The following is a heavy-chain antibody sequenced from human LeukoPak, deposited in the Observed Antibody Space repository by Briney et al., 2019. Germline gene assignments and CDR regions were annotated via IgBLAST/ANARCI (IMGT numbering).Heavy chain of an antibody. D-gene: IGHD3-22*01. V-gene: IGHV1-46*01. CDR2: INPNGGST. J-gene: IGHJ3*02. CDR1: GYTFTSYY. CDR3: ARVWHHYSNYYDSSGYFSFSAVDI. Sequence: ASVKVSCKASGYTFTSYYIHWVRQAPGQGLEWMGIINPNGGSTRYGQKFQGRVTMTRDTSTSTVYMELSSLRSEDTAVYYCARVWHHYSNYYDSSGYFSFSAVDIWGQGTMVTVSS.